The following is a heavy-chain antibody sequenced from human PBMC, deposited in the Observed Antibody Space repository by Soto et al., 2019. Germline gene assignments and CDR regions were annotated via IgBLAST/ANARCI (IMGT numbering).Heavy chain of an antibody. J-gene: IGHJ6*02. CDR1: GFTFSCYG. D-gene: IGHD5-18*01. CDR3: AKAEGYSYPYGMDV. CDR2: ISYDGSNK. Sequence: QVQLVESGGGVVQPGRSLRLSCAASGFTFSCYGMHWVRQAPGKGLEWVAVISYDGSNKYYADSVKGRFTISRDNSKNTLYLQMNSLRAEDTAVYYCAKAEGYSYPYGMDVWGQGTTVTVSS. V-gene: IGHV3-30*18.